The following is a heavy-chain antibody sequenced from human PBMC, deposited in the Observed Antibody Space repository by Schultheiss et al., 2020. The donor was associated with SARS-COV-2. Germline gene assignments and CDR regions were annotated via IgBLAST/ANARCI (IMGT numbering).Heavy chain of an antibody. CDR2: IYYSGST. V-gene: IGHV4-61*05. Sequence: SETLSLTCFVSGDSISSTSYYWGWIRQPPGKGLEWIGYIYYSGSTNYNPSLKSRVTISVDTSKNQFSLKLSSVTAADTAVYYCARGRAYYYDSSTAYYFDYWGQGTLVTVSS. J-gene: IGHJ4*02. CDR1: GDSISSTSYY. CDR3: ARGRAYYYDSSTAYYFDY. D-gene: IGHD3-22*01.